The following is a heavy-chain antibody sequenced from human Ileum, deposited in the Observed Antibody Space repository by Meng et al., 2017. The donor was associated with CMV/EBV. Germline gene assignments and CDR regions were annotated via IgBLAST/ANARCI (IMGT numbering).Heavy chain of an antibody. Sequence: GSLRLSCTVSGGSFSSYYWTWIRQPPGKGLEWIGCMSSSGSTNYNPSLKSRVTILVDTSKNHFSLKVSSVTAEDTAVYFCARSSDFWSGYEMDVWGQGTTVTVSS. V-gene: IGHV4-59*01. J-gene: IGHJ6*02. CDR1: GGSFSSYY. CDR2: MSSSGST. D-gene: IGHD3-3*01. CDR3: ARSSDFWSGYEMDV.